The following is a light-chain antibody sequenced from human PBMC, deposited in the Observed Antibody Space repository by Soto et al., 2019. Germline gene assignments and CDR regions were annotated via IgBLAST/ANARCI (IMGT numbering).Light chain of an antibody. J-gene: IGKJ2*01. CDR2: GAS. V-gene: IGKV3-15*01. CDR1: QSVSSN. Sequence: EIVMTQSPATLSVSLGERATLSCRASQSVSSNLAWYQQKPGQAPRLLIYGASTRATGIPVRFSGSGSGTEFTLTISSLQSEDFAVYYCQQYNNWPRTFGQGTKLEIK. CDR3: QQYNNWPRT.